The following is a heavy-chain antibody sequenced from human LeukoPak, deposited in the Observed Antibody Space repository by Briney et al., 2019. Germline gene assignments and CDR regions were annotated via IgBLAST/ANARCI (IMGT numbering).Heavy chain of an antibody. J-gene: IGHJ4*02. Sequence: PGGSLRLSCAASGFTFSSYWMSWVRQAPGKGLEWVANIKQDGSEKYYVDSVKGRFTISRDNAKNSLYLQMNSLRAEDTAVYYCARGRLVVPAATPGYFDYWGQGTLVTVSS. V-gene: IGHV3-7*01. CDR1: GFTFSSYW. CDR3: ARGRLVVPAATPGYFDY. D-gene: IGHD2-2*01. CDR2: IKQDGSEK.